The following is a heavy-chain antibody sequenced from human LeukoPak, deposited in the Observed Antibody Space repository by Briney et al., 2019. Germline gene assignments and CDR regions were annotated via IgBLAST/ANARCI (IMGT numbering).Heavy chain of an antibody. CDR2: IYYSGST. D-gene: IGHD3-10*01. J-gene: IGHJ6*02. Sequence: SETLSLTCAVYGGSFSGYYWSWIRQHPGKGLEWIGYIYYSGSTYYNPSHKSRVTISVDTSKNQFSLKLSSVTAADTAVYYCARGDTMVRGPEKYGMDVWGQGTTVTVSS. CDR3: ARGDTMVRGPEKYGMDV. V-gene: IGHV4-31*11. CDR1: GGSFSGYY.